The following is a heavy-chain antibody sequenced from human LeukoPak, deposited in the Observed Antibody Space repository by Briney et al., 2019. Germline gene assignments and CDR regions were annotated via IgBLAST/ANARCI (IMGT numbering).Heavy chain of an antibody. J-gene: IGHJ3*02. CDR2: ISSSSSTI. V-gene: IGHV3-48*01. Sequence: PGGSLRLSCAASGFTVSSYSMNWVRQAPGKGLEWVSYISSSSSTIYYANSVKGRFTISRDNAKNSLYLQMNSLRAEDTAVYYCARDRVFSDSSGLHDAFDIWGQGTMVTVSS. CDR1: GFTVSSYS. CDR3: ARDRVFSDSSGLHDAFDI. D-gene: IGHD3-22*01.